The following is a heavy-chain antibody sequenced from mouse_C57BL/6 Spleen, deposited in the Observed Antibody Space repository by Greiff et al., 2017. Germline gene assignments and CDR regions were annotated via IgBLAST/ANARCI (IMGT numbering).Heavy chain of an antibody. J-gene: IGHJ4*01. CDR1: GYAFSSSW. V-gene: IGHV1-82*01. Sequence: VKLVESGPELVKPGASVKISCKASGYAFSSSWMNWVKQRPGKGLEWIGRIYPGDGDTNYNGKFKGKATLTADKSSSTAYMQLSSLTSEDSAVYFCAITTVVAEDAMDYWGQGTSVTVSS. CDR3: AITTVVAEDAMDY. CDR2: IYPGDGDT. D-gene: IGHD1-1*01.